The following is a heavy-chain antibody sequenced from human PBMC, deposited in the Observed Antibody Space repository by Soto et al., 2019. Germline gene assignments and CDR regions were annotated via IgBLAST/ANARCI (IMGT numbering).Heavy chain of an antibody. CDR2: IKSKADGETK. V-gene: IGHV3-15*01. CDR3: CVVKRLDQYSTSGYWFDP. Sequence: GGSLRLSCAASGFTFSHAWMSWVRQAPGKGLEWVGRIKSKADGETKDYGAPVRGRFTISRDDAKDTLYLQMNSLRIEDAAVYYCCVVKRLDQYSTSGYWFDPWGPGT. D-gene: IGHD2-15*01. CDR1: GFTFSHAW. J-gene: IGHJ5*02.